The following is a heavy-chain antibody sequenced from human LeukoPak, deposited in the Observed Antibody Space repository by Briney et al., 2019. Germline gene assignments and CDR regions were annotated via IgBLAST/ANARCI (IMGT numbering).Heavy chain of an antibody. D-gene: IGHD3-22*01. Sequence: GASVKVSCKASGYTFTSYGISWVRQAPGQGLEWMGWINSKTGNTNYAQKDQDRVNMTIEISTRTDYMELRSLRSDDTAVYYCARVRTYYYHEARGLGRVVDYWGQGTLVSVSS. V-gene: IGHV1-18*01. CDR2: INSKTGNT. J-gene: IGHJ4*02. CDR3: ARVRTYYYHEARGLGRVVDY. CDR1: GYTFTSYG.